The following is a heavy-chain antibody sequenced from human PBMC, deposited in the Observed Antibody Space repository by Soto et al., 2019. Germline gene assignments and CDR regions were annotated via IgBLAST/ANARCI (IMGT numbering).Heavy chain of an antibody. CDR2: ISSSSSYI. Sequence: PGGSLRLSCAASGFTFSSYSMNWVRQAPGKGLEWVSSISSSSSYIYYADSVKGRFTISRDNAKNSLYLQMNSLRAEDTAVYYCARSGDSSCNPDYLGQGTLLTVSS. CDR3: ARSGDSSCNPDY. V-gene: IGHV3-21*01. CDR1: GFTFSSYS. J-gene: IGHJ4*02. D-gene: IGHD6-13*01.